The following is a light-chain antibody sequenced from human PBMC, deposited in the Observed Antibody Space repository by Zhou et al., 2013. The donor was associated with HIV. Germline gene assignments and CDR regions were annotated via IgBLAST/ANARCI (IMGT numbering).Light chain of an antibody. CDR1: QDITTY. J-gene: IGKJ1*01. Sequence: AIQITQSPSSLSAFTGDRVNITCRASQDITTYLAWYQQKPGKAPKLLIYTASTLQSGVPSRFSGSGSGTDFTLTISCLQSEDFGNYFCQQYSSYPRTFGQGTKVEAK. V-gene: IGKV1-8*01. CDR3: QQYSSYPRT. CDR2: TAS.